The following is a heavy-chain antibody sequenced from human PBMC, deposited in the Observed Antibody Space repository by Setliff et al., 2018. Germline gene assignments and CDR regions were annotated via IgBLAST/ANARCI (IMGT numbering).Heavy chain of an antibody. CDR3: AKSGGDHCCPLYHHYYMDV. J-gene: IGHJ6*03. D-gene: IGHD2-21*02. CDR2: TSSGSNSI. V-gene: IGHV3-48*01. Sequence: GGSLSLSCAASGFTFSIYSMNWVRQAPGKGLEWISYTSSGSNSIYYADSVMGRFTISRDNDRNLLYLQMNRLRPEDTAVYYCAKSGGDHCCPLYHHYYMDVWGTGTTVTVSS. CDR1: GFTFSIYS.